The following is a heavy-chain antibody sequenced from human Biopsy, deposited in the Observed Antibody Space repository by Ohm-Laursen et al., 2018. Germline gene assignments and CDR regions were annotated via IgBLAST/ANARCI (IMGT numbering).Heavy chain of an antibody. CDR1: GYPFSNYY. CDR3: ARDGVDHQSVTFFDY. J-gene: IGHJ4*02. V-gene: IGHV1-2*06. CDR2: INPNSGDT. D-gene: IGHD5-18*01. Sequence: ASVKVSCNASGYPFSNYYLFWVRQAPGQGLEWMGRINPNSGDTVFARNFQGRVTMTRDTAISTVYMDLRNLRPDDTAIYYCARDGVDHQSVTFFDYWGQGTLVTVSS.